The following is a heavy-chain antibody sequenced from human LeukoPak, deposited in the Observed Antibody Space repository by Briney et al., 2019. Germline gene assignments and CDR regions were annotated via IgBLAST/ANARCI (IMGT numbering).Heavy chain of an antibody. CDR1: GFTFSSYA. Sequence: GGPLRLSCTASGFTFSSYAMHWVRQAPGKGLEWVAVISYHGTNQYYADSVRGRFAISRDSSRNTLYLQMNSLRAEDTAVYFCARDRGTSSWYSDYWGQGTLVTVSS. CDR2: ISYHGTNQ. CDR3: ARDRGTSSWYSDY. D-gene: IGHD6-13*01. J-gene: IGHJ4*02. V-gene: IGHV3-30*09.